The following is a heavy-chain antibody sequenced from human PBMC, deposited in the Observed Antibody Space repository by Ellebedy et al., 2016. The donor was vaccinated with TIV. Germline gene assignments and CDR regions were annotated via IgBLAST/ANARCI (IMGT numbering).Heavy chain of an antibody. V-gene: IGHV3-11*06. CDR1: GFTFSDYY. CDR2: ISSGSSYT. Sequence: GGSLRFSXAASGFTFSDYYMSWIRQAPGKGLEWVSYISSGSSYTNYADSVKGRFTISRDNAKNSLYLQMNSLRAEDTAVYYCARDLHYDSSGYYDYWGQGTLVTVSS. D-gene: IGHD3-22*01. J-gene: IGHJ4*02. CDR3: ARDLHYDSSGYYDY.